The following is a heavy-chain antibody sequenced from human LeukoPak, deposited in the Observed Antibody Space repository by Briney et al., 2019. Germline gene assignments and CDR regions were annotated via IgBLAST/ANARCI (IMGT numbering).Heavy chain of an antibody. J-gene: IGHJ4*02. Sequence: GGSLRLSCAASGFTFSSYAMSWVRQAPGKGLEWVSAISGSGGSTYYADSVKGRFTISRDNSKNTLYLQMNSLRAEDTAVYYCAKKRGMATMIVVVPDDYWGQGTPVTVSS. V-gene: IGHV3-23*01. CDR1: GFTFSSYA. CDR3: AKKRGMATMIVVVPDDY. D-gene: IGHD3-22*01. CDR2: ISGSGGST.